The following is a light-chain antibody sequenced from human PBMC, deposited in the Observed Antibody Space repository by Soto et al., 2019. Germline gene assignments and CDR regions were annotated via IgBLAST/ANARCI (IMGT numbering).Light chain of an antibody. Sequence: EIVMTQSPAALSVSPGERATLSFRASQTVIYNHLAWHQQRPGQTPRLLVYGASSRATGIPDRFSGSGSGTDFTLTISRLEPEDFAVYYCQQHGTSPITFGQGTRLEN. J-gene: IGKJ5*01. V-gene: IGKV3-20*01. CDR1: QTVIYNH. CDR3: QQHGTSPIT. CDR2: GAS.